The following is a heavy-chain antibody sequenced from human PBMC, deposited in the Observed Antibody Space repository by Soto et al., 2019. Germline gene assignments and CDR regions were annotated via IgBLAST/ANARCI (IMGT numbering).Heavy chain of an antibody. CDR3: ARGAWIVAPEPNDY. Sequence: EVQLVESGGGLVQPGGSLRLSCAASGFIFSSYEMNWVRQAPGKGLEWVSYISSTGSTIYYADSMKGRFTVSRDNAKNSLYLQVNRLRAEDTAVYYCARGAWIVAPEPNDYWGQGTLVTVSS. CDR1: GFIFSSYE. J-gene: IGHJ4*02. V-gene: IGHV3-48*03. CDR2: ISSTGSTI. D-gene: IGHD3-22*01.